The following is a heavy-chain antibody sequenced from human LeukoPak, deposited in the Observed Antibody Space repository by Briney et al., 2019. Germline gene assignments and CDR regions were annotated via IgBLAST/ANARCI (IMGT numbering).Heavy chain of an antibody. Sequence: PGGSLRLSCAASGFTFSSYAMHWVRPAPPKGLEWVAVISYDGSNKYYADSVKGRSTISRDNAKNSLYLQMNSLRAEDTAVYYCARDAGGEDFWSGYYTGYFDYWGQGTLVTVSS. CDR2: ISYDGSNK. V-gene: IGHV3-30*04. CDR3: ARDAGGEDFWSGYYTGYFDY. J-gene: IGHJ4*02. CDR1: GFTFSSYA. D-gene: IGHD3-3*01.